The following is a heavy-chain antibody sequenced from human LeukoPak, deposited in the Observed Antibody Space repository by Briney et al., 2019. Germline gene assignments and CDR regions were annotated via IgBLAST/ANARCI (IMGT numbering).Heavy chain of an antibody. D-gene: IGHD1-14*01. CDR1: GGSISSYY. CDR2: IYYSGST. V-gene: IGHV4-59*06. J-gene: IGHJ6*02. CDR3: ARYWDYYYGMDV. Sequence: SETLSLTCTVSGGSISSYYWSWIRQPPGKGLEWIGYIYYSGSTYYNPSLKSRVTISVDTSKNQFSLKLSSVTAADTAVYYCARYWDYYYGMDVWGQGTTVTVSS.